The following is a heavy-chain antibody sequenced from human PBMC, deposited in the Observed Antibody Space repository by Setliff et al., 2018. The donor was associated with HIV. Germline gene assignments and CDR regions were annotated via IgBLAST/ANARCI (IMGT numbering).Heavy chain of an antibody. CDR3: AKESKDGDFYYYYMDV. CDR1: GFTFSSYA. J-gene: IGHJ6*03. Sequence: PGGSLRLSCAASGFTFSSYAMNWVRQAPGKGLEWVSVITGGGDKTYYADSVKGRFTISRDNSKNTLYLQMDSLRAEDAAVYYCAKESKDGDFYYYYMDVWGKGTTVTVS. V-gene: IGHV3-23*01. D-gene: IGHD4-17*01. CDR2: ITGGGDKT.